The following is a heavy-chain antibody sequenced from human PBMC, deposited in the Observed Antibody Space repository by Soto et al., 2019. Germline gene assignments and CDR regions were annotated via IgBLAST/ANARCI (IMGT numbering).Heavy chain of an antibody. Sequence: QVQLQQWGAGLLKPSETLSLTCAVYGGSFSGYYCSWIRQPPGKGLEWIGEINHSGSTNYNPSLKSRVTISVDTSKNQFSLKLSSVTAADTAVYYCASAISYSSILGYFDYWGQGTLVTVSS. V-gene: IGHV4-34*01. CDR3: ASAISYSSILGYFDY. D-gene: IGHD6-13*01. J-gene: IGHJ4*02. CDR1: GGSFSGYY. CDR2: INHSGST.